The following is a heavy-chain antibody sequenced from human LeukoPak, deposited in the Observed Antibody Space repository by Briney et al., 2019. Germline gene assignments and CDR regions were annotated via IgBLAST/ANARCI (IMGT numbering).Heavy chain of an antibody. Sequence: SETLSLTCTVSGDPINSYYWSWIRQPPGKGLEWIGHIYYSGSTNYNPSLKSRVTISVDTPKTQFSLKLSSVTAADTAMYYCARTQVMTAIRYFDYWGQGTLVTVSS. CDR3: ARTQVMTAIRYFDY. CDR2: IYYSGST. CDR1: GDPINSYY. D-gene: IGHD2-21*02. V-gene: IGHV4-59*12. J-gene: IGHJ4*02.